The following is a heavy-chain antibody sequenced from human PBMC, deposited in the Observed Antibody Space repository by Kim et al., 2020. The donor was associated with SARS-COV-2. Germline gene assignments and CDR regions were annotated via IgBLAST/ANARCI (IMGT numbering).Heavy chain of an antibody. D-gene: IGHD3-10*01. J-gene: IGHJ4*02. V-gene: IGHV3-23*01. CDR3: ARSFGELFDY. CDR2: ST. Sequence: STYYADSVKGRFTISRDNSKNTLYLQMNSLRAEDTAVYYCARSFGELFDYWGQGTLVTVSS.